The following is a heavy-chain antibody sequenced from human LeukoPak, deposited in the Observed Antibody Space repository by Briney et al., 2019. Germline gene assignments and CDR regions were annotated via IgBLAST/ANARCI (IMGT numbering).Heavy chain of an antibody. CDR1: GGSISSSTYY. CDR3: ARVYGSGGYPPYFYYGMDV. Sequence: PSETLSLTCTVSGGSISSSTYYWSWIRQPPGKGLEWIGYIYYSGSTNYNPSLKSRVTISVDTSKNQFSLKLSSVTAADTAVYYCARVYGSGGYPPYFYYGMDVWGQGTTVTVSS. CDR2: IYYSGST. V-gene: IGHV4-61*05. J-gene: IGHJ6*02. D-gene: IGHD3-10*01.